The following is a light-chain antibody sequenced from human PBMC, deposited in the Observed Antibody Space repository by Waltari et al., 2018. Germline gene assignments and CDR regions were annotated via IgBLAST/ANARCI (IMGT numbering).Light chain of an antibody. J-gene: IGLJ3*02. CDR3: SSYTTSGTFGVV. Sequence: QSALTQPASVSGSPGQSITISCVGGSSEIGSYNYVPWSQHHPGKAPKVLIYDVSNRPSGVSNRFSGSKSANTASLTISGLQADDEALYYCSSYTTSGTFGVVFGGGTKLTVL. CDR2: DVS. V-gene: IGLV2-14*03. CDR1: SSEIGSYNY.